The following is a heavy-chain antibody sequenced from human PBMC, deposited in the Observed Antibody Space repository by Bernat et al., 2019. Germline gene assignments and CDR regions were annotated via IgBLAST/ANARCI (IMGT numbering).Heavy chain of an antibody. CDR2: VNHDGNT. CDR3: ARGVTAGPNFDS. CDR1: GGSFSGYY. Sequence: QVQLQQWGAGLLKSSGTLSLNCAVYGGSFSGYYWTWIRQPPGKGLEWIGEVNHDGNTNYNPSLKSRVTISGDTSKNQFSLKVRSVTAADTAVYFCARGVTAGPNFDSWGRGTLVTVSS. V-gene: IGHV4-34*02. J-gene: IGHJ4*02. D-gene: IGHD6-13*01.